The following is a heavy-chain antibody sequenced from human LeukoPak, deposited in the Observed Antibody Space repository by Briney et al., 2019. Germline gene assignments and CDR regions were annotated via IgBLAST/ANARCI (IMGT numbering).Heavy chain of an antibody. CDR2: INSDGSTI. J-gene: IGHJ4*02. Sequence: GGSLRLSCAASGFSVSTKYMNWVRQAPGKGLEWVSRINSDGSTITYADSVKGRFTISRDNAKNTLYLQMNSLRAEDTAVYHCARIRAGGFDYWGQGTLVTVSS. D-gene: IGHD2-8*02. V-gene: IGHV3-74*01. CDR1: GFSVSTKY. CDR3: ARIRAGGFDY.